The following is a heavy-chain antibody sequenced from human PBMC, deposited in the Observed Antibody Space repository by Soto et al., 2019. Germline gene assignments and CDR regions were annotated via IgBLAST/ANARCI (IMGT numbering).Heavy chain of an antibody. CDR2: IGNIDET. J-gene: IGHJ3*01. D-gene: IGHD1-20*01. V-gene: IGHV3-23*01. CDR3: AKDRMDHNSVWDPFDV. Sequence: PGGSLRLSCAASGFTFSIYAMSWVRQAPGKGLEWVSGIGNIDETYYADSVKGRFTISRDNLKNTLFLQMNSLRAEDTATSYCAKDRMDHNSVWDPFDVWGRGTLVTVSS. CDR1: GFTFSIYA.